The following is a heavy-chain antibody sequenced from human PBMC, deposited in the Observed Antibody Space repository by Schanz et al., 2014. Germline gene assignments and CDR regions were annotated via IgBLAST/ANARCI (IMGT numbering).Heavy chain of an antibody. D-gene: IGHD4-17*01. CDR2: TRYDGNNK. J-gene: IGHJ4*02. CDR1: GFTFSGYA. V-gene: IGHV3-33*08. Sequence: VQLLESGGGLVQPGGSLRISCAASGFTFSGYAMSWVRQAPGKGLEWVAATRYDGNNKYYVDSVKGRFTISRDNSKNTLYLQVNSLRAEDTAGYYCVRDLGGDQTDYGGQGTLVTVSS. CDR3: VRDLGGDQTDY.